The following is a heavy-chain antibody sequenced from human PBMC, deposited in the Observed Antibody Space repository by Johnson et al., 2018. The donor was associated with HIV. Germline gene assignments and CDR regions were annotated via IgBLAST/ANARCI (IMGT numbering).Heavy chain of an antibody. CDR3: ARERVYDNSALDAFDI. V-gene: IGHV3-64*01. Sequence: VQLVESGGGLVKPGGSLRLSCAASGFTFSDYYMSWIRQAPGKGLEYVSAISSSGGRTYYANSVKGRFTVSRDNSKNTLYLQMGSLRAEDMAVYYCARERVYDNSALDAFDIWGQGTMVTVSS. D-gene: IGHD3-22*01. CDR1: GFTFSDYY. CDR2: ISSSGGRT. J-gene: IGHJ3*02.